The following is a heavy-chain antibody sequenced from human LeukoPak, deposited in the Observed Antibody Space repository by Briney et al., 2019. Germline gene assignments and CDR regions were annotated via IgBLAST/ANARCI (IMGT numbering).Heavy chain of an antibody. D-gene: IGHD1-1*01. CDR3: AKATGTLGN. J-gene: IGHJ4*02. Sequence: TGGSLRLSCAASGFTFSSYAMHWVRQAPGKGLEWVSAISGSGGSTYYADSVKGRFTISRDDSKNTLYLQMNSLTVEDTAIYYCAKATGTLGNWGQGTLVTVSA. CDR2: ISGSGGST. V-gene: IGHV3-23*01. CDR1: GFTFSSYA.